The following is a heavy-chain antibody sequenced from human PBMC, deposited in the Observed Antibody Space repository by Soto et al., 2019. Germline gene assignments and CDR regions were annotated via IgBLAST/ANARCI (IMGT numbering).Heavy chain of an antibody. CDR1: GGSISSYY. CDR2: IYYIFST. CDR3: ARLPRRLWFGT. J-gene: IGHJ5*02. Sequence: PSETLSLTCTVSGGSISSYYWIWIRQPPVNGLEFIGYIYYIFSTNYNPSLKSRVTISVYTSKNHFSLKLSSVTAAYTAVYYCARLPRRLWFGTWGQGNLVTVSS. D-gene: IGHD4-17*01. V-gene: IGHV4-59*01.